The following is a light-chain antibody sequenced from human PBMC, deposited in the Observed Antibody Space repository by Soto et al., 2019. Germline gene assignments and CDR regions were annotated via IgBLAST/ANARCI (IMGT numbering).Light chain of an antibody. CDR3: QQRSNWPIT. V-gene: IGKV3-11*01. J-gene: IGKJ5*01. Sequence: EIVLTQSPATLSLSPVERATLSCMASQSVTSYLVWYQQKPGQAPRLLIYDASNRATGIPARFSGSGSGTDFILTISSLEPEDFAVYYCQQRSNWPITFGQGTRLENK. CDR1: QSVTSY. CDR2: DAS.